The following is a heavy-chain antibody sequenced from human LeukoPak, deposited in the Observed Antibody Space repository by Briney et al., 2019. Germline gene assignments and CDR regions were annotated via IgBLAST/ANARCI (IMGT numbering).Heavy chain of an antibody. D-gene: IGHD1-26*01. Sequence: GASVKVSCKASGGTFSSYAISWVRQAPGQGLEWMGGIIPIFGTANYAQKFQGRVTITADESTSTGYMELSRLRSDDTAVYYCARVVVGAHDAFDIWGQGTMVTVSS. CDR3: ARVVVGAHDAFDI. CDR1: GGTFSSYA. CDR2: IIPIFGTA. J-gene: IGHJ3*02. V-gene: IGHV1-69*13.